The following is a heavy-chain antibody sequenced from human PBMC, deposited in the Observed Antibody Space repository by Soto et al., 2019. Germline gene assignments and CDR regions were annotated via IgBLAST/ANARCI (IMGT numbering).Heavy chain of an antibody. Sequence: QSXGSLILSCRTSGFAFNSYVMHWVRQAPEKGLEWVSGINWKSDIGYADSVKGRFTISRDNAENSLYLQMNSLRAEDTALYYCAISQDRGGRTTFIYWGQGTQVTVSS. J-gene: IGHJ4*02. V-gene: IGHV3-9*01. D-gene: IGHD3-16*01. CDR3: AISQDRGGRTTFIY. CDR2: INWKSDI. CDR1: GFAFNSYV.